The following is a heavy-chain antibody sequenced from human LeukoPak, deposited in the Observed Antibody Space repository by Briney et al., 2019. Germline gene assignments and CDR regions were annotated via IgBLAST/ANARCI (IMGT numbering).Heavy chain of an antibody. CDR3: ARWAVDTAMVTKGTFDY. D-gene: IGHD5-18*01. CDR2: ISGSGGST. Sequence: GGSLRLSCAASGFTFSSYAMSWVRQAPGKGLEWVSAISGSGGSTYYADSVKGRFTISRDNSKNTLYLQMNSLRAEDTAVYYCARWAVDTAMVTKGTFDYWGQRTLVTVSS. J-gene: IGHJ4*02. CDR1: GFTFSSYA. V-gene: IGHV3-23*01.